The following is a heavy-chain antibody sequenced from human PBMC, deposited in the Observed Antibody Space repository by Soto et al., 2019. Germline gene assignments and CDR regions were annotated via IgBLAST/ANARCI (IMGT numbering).Heavy chain of an antibody. CDR1: GDSVSTNSAT. J-gene: IGHJ5*01. V-gene: IGHV6-1*01. CDR2: TYNRSKWYN. CDR3: ARLIGNSWLDS. Sequence: QVQLQQSGPGLVKPSQTLSLTCAISGDSVSTNSATWDWIRQSPSRGLEWLGRTYNRSKWYNDYLVSVIGLISINPDTSNSQRSLQLNSVSPDEWAVYYCARLIGNSWLDSWGQGTLVTVSS. D-gene: IGHD2-8*01.